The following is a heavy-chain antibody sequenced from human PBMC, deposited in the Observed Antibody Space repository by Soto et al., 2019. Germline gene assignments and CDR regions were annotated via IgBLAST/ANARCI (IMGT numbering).Heavy chain of an antibody. CDR1: GYAFTTDG. Sequence: QVHLVQSGAEVKKPGASVKVSCKGSGYAFTTDGITWVRQAPGQGLEWMGWISAHNGNTNYAQKLQGRVTVTRDTSTSTAYMELRSLRYDDTAVYYCARGRYGDYWGQGAMVTVSS. V-gene: IGHV1-18*01. CDR3: ARGRYGDY. CDR2: ISAHNGNT. J-gene: IGHJ4*02. D-gene: IGHD1-1*01.